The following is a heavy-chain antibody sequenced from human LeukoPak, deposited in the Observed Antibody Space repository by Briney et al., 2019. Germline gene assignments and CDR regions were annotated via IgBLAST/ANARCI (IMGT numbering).Heavy chain of an antibody. D-gene: IGHD1-26*01. CDR1: GFTFSSFA. CDR2: ISRSGGST. J-gene: IGHJ5*02. Sequence: PGGSLRRSCAASGFTFSSFAMIWVGQAPGKGLEWVSAISRSGGSTYYADSVKGRFTISRDNSKNKLYLQMNSLRAEDTAVDYCAKSPIGHRVDWFNRWGQGTLVTVSS. V-gene: IGHV3-23*01. CDR3: AKSPIGHRVDWFNR.